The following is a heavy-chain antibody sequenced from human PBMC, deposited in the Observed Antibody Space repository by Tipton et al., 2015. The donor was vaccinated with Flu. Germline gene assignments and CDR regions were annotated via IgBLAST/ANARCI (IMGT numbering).Heavy chain of an antibody. CDR1: GFTFSGSA. D-gene: IGHD4-17*01. J-gene: IGHJ5*02. Sequence: SLRLSCAASGFTFSGSAMHWVRQASGKGLEWVGRIRSKANSYATAYAASVKGRFTISRDDSKNTAYLQMNSLKTEDTAVYYCTSLLNPDYGDYPNWFDPWGQGTLVTVSS. CDR3: TSLLNPDYGDYPNWFDP. CDR2: IRSKANSYAT. V-gene: IGHV3-73*01.